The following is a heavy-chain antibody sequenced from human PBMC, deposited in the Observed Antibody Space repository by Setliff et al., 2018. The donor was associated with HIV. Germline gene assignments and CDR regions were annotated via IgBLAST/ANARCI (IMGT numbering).Heavy chain of an antibody. Sequence: GASVKVSCKASGYTFTSYAMNWVRQAPGQGPQWMGWINTNTGNPTYAQGFTGRFVFSLDTSVSTAYLQISSLKAEDTAVYYCARSGRIAVAGTMYYWGQGTLATVSS. CDR2: INTNTGNP. D-gene: IGHD6-19*01. CDR1: GYTFTSYA. V-gene: IGHV7-4-1*02. CDR3: ARSGRIAVAGTMYY. J-gene: IGHJ4*02.